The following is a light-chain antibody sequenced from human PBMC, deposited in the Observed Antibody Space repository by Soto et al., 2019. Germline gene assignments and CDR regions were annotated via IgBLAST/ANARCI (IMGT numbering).Light chain of an antibody. CDR2: DVT. J-gene: IGLJ1*01. CDR1: SSDVGGYNY. Sequence: QSVLTQPPSVSGSPGQSVTISCTGTSSDVGGYNYVSWYQQHPGKAPKLILYDVTKWPSGVPDRFSGSKSGNTASLTISGLQAEDEADYHCCSYAGSYFFVFGTGTKLTVL. V-gene: IGLV2-11*01. CDR3: CSYAGSYFFV.